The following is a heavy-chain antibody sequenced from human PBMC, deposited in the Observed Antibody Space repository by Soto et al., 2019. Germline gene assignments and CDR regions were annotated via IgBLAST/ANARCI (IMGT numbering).Heavy chain of an antibody. J-gene: IGHJ4*02. CDR2: FDPEDGET. CDR3: ATFPLYYYDSSGSHDY. CDR1: GYTLTELS. Sequence: ASVKVSCKVSGYTLTELSMHWVRQAPGKGLEWMGGFDPEDGETIYAQKFQGRVTMTEDTSTDTAYMELSSLRSEDTAVYYCATFPLYYYDSSGSHDYWGQGTLVTSPQ. D-gene: IGHD3-22*01. V-gene: IGHV1-24*01.